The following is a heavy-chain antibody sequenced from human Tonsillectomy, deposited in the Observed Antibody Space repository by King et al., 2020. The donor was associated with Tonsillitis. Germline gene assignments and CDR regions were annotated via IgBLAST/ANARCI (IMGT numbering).Heavy chain of an antibody. Sequence: DVQLVESGGGLVQPGGSLRLSCAASGFTFSSYAMSWVRQAPGKGLEWVSAISSSGGSTYYADYVKGRFTISRDNSKNTLYLQMNSLRGEDTAVYYRAKDLVSSWYNYVGTYRGQGTLCTVSS. D-gene: IGHD3-22*01. J-gene: IGHJ4*02. CDR2: ISSSGGST. CDR1: GFTFSSYA. CDR3: AKDLVSSWYNYVGTY. V-gene: IGHV3-23*04.